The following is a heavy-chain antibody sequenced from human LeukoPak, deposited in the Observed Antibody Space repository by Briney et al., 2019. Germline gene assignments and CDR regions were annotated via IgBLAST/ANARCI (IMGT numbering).Heavy chain of an antibody. D-gene: IGHD6-19*01. CDR2: INAGNGNT. V-gene: IGHV1-3*01. Sequence: GASVRVSCKASGYTFTSYGISWVRQAPGQGLEWMGWINAGNGNTKYSQKFQGRVTITRDTSASTAYMELSSLRSEDTAVYYCHCIAVPSWGQGTLVTVSS. CDR1: GYTFTSYG. CDR3: HCIAVPS. J-gene: IGHJ4*02.